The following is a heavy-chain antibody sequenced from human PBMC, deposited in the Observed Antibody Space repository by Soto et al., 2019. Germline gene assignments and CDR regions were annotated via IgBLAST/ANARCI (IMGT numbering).Heavy chain of an antibody. V-gene: IGHV3-66*01. D-gene: IGHD3-22*01. CDR2: IYSGGRT. J-gene: IGHJ4*02. Sequence: GGSLRLSCVVSGLTVSSNSMNWVRQAPGKGLEWVSGIYSGGRTNYADSVKGRFAISRDTSKNTLYLQMSLLRVEDTAVYYCARDMPRFSFGYQRGSYFDHWGQGALVTVSS. CDR3: ARDMPRFSFGYQRGSYFDH. CDR1: GLTVSSNS.